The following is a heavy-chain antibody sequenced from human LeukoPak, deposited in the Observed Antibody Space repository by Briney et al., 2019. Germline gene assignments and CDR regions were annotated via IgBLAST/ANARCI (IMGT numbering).Heavy chain of an antibody. CDR3: ARDGGLHSSSSADM. J-gene: IGHJ3*02. V-gene: IGHV1-2*02. Sequence: ASVKVSCKASGYTFTGYYIHWVRQAPGQGLEWMGWIDPNSGATTYAQKFQGRVTMTRDTSISTAYMELSRLRSDDTAVYYCARDGGLHSSSSADMWGQGTMVTISS. CDR1: GYTFTGYY. D-gene: IGHD6-6*01. CDR2: IDPNSGAT.